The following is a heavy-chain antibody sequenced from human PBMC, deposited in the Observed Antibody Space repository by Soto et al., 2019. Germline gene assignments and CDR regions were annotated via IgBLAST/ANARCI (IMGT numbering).Heavy chain of an antibody. CDR3: ARWYDYYFDY. D-gene: IGHD3-3*01. J-gene: IGHJ4*02. CDR1: GFTFSSYA. Sequence: EVQLVESGGGLVQPGGSLRLSCAASGFTFSSYAMHWVRQAPGQGLEYVSVISSNGGSTDYANSVKGRFTISRDNSKNTLYLQMVSAGAEDVAVYYCARWYDYYFDYWGQGTLVTVSS. V-gene: IGHV3-64*01. CDR2: ISSNGGST.